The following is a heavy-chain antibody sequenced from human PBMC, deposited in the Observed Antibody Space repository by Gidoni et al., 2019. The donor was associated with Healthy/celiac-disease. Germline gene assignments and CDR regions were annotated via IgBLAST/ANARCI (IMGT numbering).Heavy chain of an antibody. CDR2: MNPNSGNT. J-gene: IGHJ6*02. D-gene: IGHD3-3*01. CDR3: ARGLRYYDFWSGSLISLYYYYGMDV. CDR1: GYTFTSYD. V-gene: IGHV1-8*01. Sequence: QVQLVQSAAEVKKPGASVKVSCKASGYTFTSYDINWVRQAAGQGPEWMGWMNPNSGNTGYAQKFQGRVTMTRNTSISTAYMELSSLRSEDTAVYYCARGLRYYDFWSGSLISLYYYYGMDVWGQGTTVTVSS.